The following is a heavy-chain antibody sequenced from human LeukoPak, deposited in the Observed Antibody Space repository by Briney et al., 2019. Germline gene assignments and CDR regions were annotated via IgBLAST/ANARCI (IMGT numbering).Heavy chain of an antibody. D-gene: IGHD1-26*01. J-gene: IGHJ4*02. V-gene: IGHV1-18*01. CDR2: ISGYNGNT. CDR1: GYTFASYG. Sequence: ASVKVSFKTSGYTFASYGVGWVRQAPGQGLEWMGWISGYNGNTNYAQKLQGRVTMTTDTSTSTAYMELRSLRSDDTAVYYCARRSESPPEFDYWGQGTLVTVSS. CDR3: ARRSESPPEFDY.